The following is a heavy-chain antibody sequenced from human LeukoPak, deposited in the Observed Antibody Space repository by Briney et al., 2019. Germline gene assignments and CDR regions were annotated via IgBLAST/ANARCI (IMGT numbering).Heavy chain of an antibody. CDR1: GYSFTSYW. J-gene: IGHJ4*02. CDR3: GRSSSGYYDY. D-gene: IGHD3-22*01. V-gene: IGHV5-51*01. Sequence: GESLRISCKGSGYSFTSYWIGWVRQMPGKGQEWMGIIYPGDSDTRYSPSFQGQVTFSADKSISTAYLQWSSLKASDTAMYYCGRSSSGYYDYWGQGTLVTVSS. CDR2: IYPGDSDT.